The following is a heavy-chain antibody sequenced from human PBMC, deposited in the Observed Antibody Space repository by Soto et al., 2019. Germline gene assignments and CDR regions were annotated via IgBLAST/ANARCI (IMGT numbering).Heavy chain of an antibody. CDR3: ASSLAKWEFDP. Sequence: SETLSLTCTVSGGSISSGDYYWSWIRQPPGKGLEWIGYIYYSGSTYYNPSLKSRVTISVDTSKNQFSLKLSSVTAADTAVYYCASSLAKWEFDPWGQGTLVTVSS. CDR2: IYYSGST. CDR1: GGSISSGDYY. D-gene: IGHD1-26*01. V-gene: IGHV4-30-4*01. J-gene: IGHJ5*02.